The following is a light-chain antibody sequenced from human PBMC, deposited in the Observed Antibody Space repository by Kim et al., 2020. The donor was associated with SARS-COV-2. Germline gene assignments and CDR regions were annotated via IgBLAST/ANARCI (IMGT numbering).Light chain of an antibody. V-gene: IGLV1-40*01. CDR1: SSNIGEGYD. CDR3: QSYDSSLSVVV. Sequence: QRVTITCTGRSSNIGEGYDVNWYQQLPGTAPKLLISANNNRPSGVPDRFSGSRSVTSASLAITGLQAEDEADYYCQSYDSSLSVVVFGGGTQLTVL. J-gene: IGLJ2*01. CDR2: ANN.